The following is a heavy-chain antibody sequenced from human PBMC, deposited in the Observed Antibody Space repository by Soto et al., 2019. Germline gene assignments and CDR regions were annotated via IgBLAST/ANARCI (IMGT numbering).Heavy chain of an antibody. CDR2: INAANGDT. J-gene: IGHJ5*02. Sequence: ASVKVSCKASGYTFTSYGIHWVRQAPGQRLEWMGWINAANGDTKYSPKFQGRVTITRDTSASTAYMELSSLRSEDTAVYYCVRRHVSATGIDWSDPWGQGTLVTVSS. D-gene: IGHD6-13*01. V-gene: IGHV1-3*01. CDR1: GYTFTSYG. CDR3: VRRHVSATGIDWSDP.